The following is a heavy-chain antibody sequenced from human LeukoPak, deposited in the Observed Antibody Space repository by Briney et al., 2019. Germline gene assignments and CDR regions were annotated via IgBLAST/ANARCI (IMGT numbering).Heavy chain of an antibody. CDR3: ARVSGSSPSDAFDI. CDR1: GGSIISYNSY. V-gene: IGHV4-39*07. J-gene: IGHJ3*02. CDR2: LYYSGSP. D-gene: IGHD6-6*01. Sequence: SETLSLTCPVSGGSIISYNSYWGWIRQPPGKGLEWIGSLYYSGSPYYNPSLKSRVTISVDKSKNQFSLKLSSVTAADTAVYYCARVSGSSPSDAFDIWGQGTTVTVSS.